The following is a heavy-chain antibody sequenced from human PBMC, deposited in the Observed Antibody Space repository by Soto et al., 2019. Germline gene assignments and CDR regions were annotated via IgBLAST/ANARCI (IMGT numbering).Heavy chain of an antibody. CDR3: ARDLTGDPHY. D-gene: IGHD7-27*01. J-gene: IGHJ4*02. V-gene: IGHV1-2*02. CDR1: GYTFTGSS. Sequence: QVLLVQSGAEVKKPGASVNVSCEASGYTFTGSSIHWVRQAPGQGLEWMGYINPNSGGTIFAQKFQGRVTMTRDTSISTASMELSRVASDDTAVYYCARDLTGDPHYWGQGTLVTVSS. CDR2: INPNSGGT.